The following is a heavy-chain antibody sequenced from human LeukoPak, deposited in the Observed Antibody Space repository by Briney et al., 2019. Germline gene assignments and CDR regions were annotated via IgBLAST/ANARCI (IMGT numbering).Heavy chain of an antibody. Sequence: GGSLRLSCAASGFTFSSYSMNWVAQAPGKGLEGFSSISSSSSYIYYADSVKGRFTISRDNAKNSLYLQMNSLRAEDTAVYYCARSSSRGNDAFDIWGQGTMVTVSS. J-gene: IGHJ3*02. D-gene: IGHD6-13*01. CDR2: ISSSSSYI. CDR3: ARSSSRGNDAFDI. CDR1: GFTFSSYS. V-gene: IGHV3-21*01.